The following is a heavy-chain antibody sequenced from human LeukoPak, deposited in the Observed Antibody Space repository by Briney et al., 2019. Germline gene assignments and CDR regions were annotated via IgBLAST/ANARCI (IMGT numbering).Heavy chain of an antibody. V-gene: IGHV3-21*04. CDR2: ISTSGSYI. D-gene: IGHD1-1*01. CDR1: GFTFNSYS. Sequence: PGGSLRLSCAASGFTFNSYSMNWVRQAPGKGLEWVSSISTSGSYIYYTDSVKGRFTTSRDNAKNSLYLQMNSLRAEDTAVYYCASGNWNDPFDYWGQGTLVTVSS. CDR3: ASGNWNDPFDY. J-gene: IGHJ4*02.